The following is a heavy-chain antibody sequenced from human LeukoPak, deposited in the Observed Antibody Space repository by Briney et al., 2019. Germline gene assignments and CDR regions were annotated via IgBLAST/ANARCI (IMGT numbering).Heavy chain of an antibody. CDR2: INHSGST. D-gene: IGHD5-18*01. Sequence: SETLSLTCAVYGGSFSGYYWSWLRQPPGKGLEWLGEINHSGSTNYNPSLKSRVTISVDTSKNQFSLKLSSVTAADTAVYYCARGGRGYSYGRPSKFDYWGQGTLVTVSS. CDR3: ARGGRGYSYGRPSKFDY. V-gene: IGHV4-34*01. J-gene: IGHJ4*02. CDR1: GGSFSGYY.